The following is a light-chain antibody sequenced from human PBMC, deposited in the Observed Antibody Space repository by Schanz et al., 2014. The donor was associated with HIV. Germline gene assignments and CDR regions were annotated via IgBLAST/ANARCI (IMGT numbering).Light chain of an antibody. Sequence: QSVLTQPPSASGSPGQSVTISCTGTSSDVGGYKYVSWYQQHPGKAPKLMIYDVSKRPSGVPDRFSGSKSGNTASLTISGLQAEDEADYYCCSYAGSYSWMFGGGTKLTVL. CDR3: CSYAGSYSWM. J-gene: IGLJ3*02. V-gene: IGLV2-11*01. CDR1: SSDVGGYKY. CDR2: DVS.